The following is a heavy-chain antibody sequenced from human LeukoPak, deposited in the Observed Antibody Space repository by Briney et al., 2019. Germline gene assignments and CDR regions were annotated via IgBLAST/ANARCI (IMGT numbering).Heavy chain of an antibody. CDR3: ARETGDDAFDI. D-gene: IGHD7-27*01. Sequence: PGGSLRLSCAASGFTVSSNYMSWVRQAPGKGLEWVSVIYSGGTTYYADSVKGRFTISRDNSKKPLYLQMNSLRAEDTAVYYCARETGDDAFDIWGRGTMVTVSS. V-gene: IGHV3-66*01. CDR1: GFTVSSNY. CDR2: IYSGGTT. J-gene: IGHJ3*02.